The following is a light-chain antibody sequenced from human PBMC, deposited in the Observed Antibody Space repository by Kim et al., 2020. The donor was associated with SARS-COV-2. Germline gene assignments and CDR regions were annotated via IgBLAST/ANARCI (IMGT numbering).Light chain of an antibody. Sequence: DPVSCTATTWVVGASNLVSCYHQPPGQAPKIIIYEVSHRPSGVPARFSGSTSATTASLTVSGLQAEDEADYYCNPHAGSKNFFGTGPKVTAL. V-gene: IGLV2-8*01. J-gene: IGLJ1*01. CDR3: NPHAGSKNF. CDR2: EVS. CDR1: TWVVGASNL.